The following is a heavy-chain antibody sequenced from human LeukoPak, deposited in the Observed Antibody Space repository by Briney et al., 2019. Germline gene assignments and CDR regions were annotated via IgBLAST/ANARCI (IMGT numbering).Heavy chain of an antibody. J-gene: IGHJ5*02. CDR2: IVVGSGNT. CDR3: AADLFVMTALVPSVA. CDR1: GFTFTSSA. Sequence: SVKVSCKASGFTFTSSAMQWVRQARGQRLEWIGWIVVGSGNTNYAQTFQERVPITRYMSTSTAYMELSSLRSEEAAVYYCAADLFVMTALVPSVAWGQGTLVTVSS. V-gene: IGHV1-58*02. D-gene: IGHD2-21*01.